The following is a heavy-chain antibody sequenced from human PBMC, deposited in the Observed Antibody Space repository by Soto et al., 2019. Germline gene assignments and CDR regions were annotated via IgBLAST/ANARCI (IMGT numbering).Heavy chain of an antibody. CDR1: GFAFSDSA. D-gene: IGHD2-21*02. J-gene: IGHJ4*01. Sequence: EVQLVESGGGLVLPGGSLKLSCAASGFAFSDSAIHWVRQASGKGLEWVGRIRSRPKNYETTYSESVKGRFTVSRDESENTAYLQMDSLKPEDSGVYYCARPGTAITLDHWGNGTLVTVSS. CDR2: IRSRPKNYET. V-gene: IGHV3-73*02. CDR3: ARPGTAITLDH.